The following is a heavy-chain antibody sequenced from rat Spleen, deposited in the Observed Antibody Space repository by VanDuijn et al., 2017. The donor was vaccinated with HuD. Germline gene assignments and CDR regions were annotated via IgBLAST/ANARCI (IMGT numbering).Heavy chain of an antibody. CDR3: ARQGEQLYLFDY. CDR1: GFDFNTYA. J-gene: IGHJ2*01. Sequence: EVQLVESGGGLVQPKGSLKLSCAASGFDFNTYAMSWVRQAPGKGLDWVASITNSGGNTYYPDSVRGRFTVSRDNAKSTLYLQMNSLRSEDTATYYCARQGEQLYLFDYWGQGVMVTVSS. D-gene: IGHD1-2*01. V-gene: IGHV5-31*01. CDR2: ITNSGGNT.